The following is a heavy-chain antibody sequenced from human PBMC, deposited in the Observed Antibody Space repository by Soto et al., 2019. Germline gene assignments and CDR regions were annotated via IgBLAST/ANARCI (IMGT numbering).Heavy chain of an antibody. Sequence: QVQLQESGPGLLKPLETLSLTCTVSGVSLNSGHYYWVWIRQSPGQGLAWIASIYYDESTYYNPSLKSRVTISTDKPKNQFSLTLKSVTAADTAVYYCGKVLIGATRHTDVDSWGQGALVTVSS. V-gene: IGHV4-39*01. CDR2: IYYDEST. J-gene: IGHJ4*02. D-gene: IGHD2-15*01. CDR1: GVSLNSGHYY. CDR3: GKVLIGATRHTDVDS.